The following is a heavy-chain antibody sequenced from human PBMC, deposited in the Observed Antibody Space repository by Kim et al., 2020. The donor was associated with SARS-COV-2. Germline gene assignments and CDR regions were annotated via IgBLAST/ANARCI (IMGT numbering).Heavy chain of an antibody. D-gene: IGHD3-22*01. J-gene: IGHJ4*02. CDR2: IWYDGSNK. Sequence: GGSLRLSCAASGFTFSNYGMHWVRQAPGKGLEWVAVIWYDGSNKYYADSVKGRFTISRDNSKNTLYLQMNSLRAEDTAVYYCARDNTPYYYDSSGHGDYWGQGTLVTVSS. CDR1: GFTFSNYG. CDR3: ARDNTPYYYDSSGHGDY. V-gene: IGHV3-33*01.